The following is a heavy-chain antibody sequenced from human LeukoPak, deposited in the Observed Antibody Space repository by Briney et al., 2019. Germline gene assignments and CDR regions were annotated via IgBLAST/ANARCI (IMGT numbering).Heavy chain of an antibody. V-gene: IGHV4-34*01. CDR3: ASEYCSGGSCYFVN. CDR2: INHSGST. J-gene: IGHJ4*02. CDR1: GGSFSGYY. Sequence: SETLSLTCAVYGGSFSGYYWSWIRQPPGKGLEWIGEINHSGSTNYNPSLKSRVTISVDTSKNQFSLKLSSVTAADTAVYYCASEYCSGGSCYFVNWGQGTLVTVSS. D-gene: IGHD2-15*01.